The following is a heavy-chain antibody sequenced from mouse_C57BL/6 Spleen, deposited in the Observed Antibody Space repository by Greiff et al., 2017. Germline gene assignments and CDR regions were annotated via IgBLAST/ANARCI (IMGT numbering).Heavy chain of an antibody. CDR1: GYTFTDYE. CDR2: IDPETGGT. J-gene: IGHJ2*01. V-gene: IGHV1-15*01. CDR3: TIYYDYIDY. D-gene: IGHD2-4*01. Sequence: QVQLQQSGAELVRPGASVTLSCKASGYTFTDYEMHWVKQTPVHGLEWIGAIDPETGGTAYNQKFKGKAILTADTSSSTAYMELRSLTSEDSAVYYCTIYYDYIDYWGQGTTLTVSS.